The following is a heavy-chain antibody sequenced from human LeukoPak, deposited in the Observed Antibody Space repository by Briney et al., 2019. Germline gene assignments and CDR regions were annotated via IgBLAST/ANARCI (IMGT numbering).Heavy chain of an antibody. CDR2: VSSSGSAL. J-gene: IGHJ4*02. CDR3: AGERGGYGFY. V-gene: IGHV3-48*04. Sequence: GGSLRLSCAASGFTFSSFGMNWVRQAPGKGLECVSYVSSSGSALYYADPVMGRFTISRDDAKNSLYLQMNSLRGDDTAVYYCAGERGGYGFYWGQGTLVTVSS. D-gene: IGHD5-12*01. CDR1: GFTFSSFG.